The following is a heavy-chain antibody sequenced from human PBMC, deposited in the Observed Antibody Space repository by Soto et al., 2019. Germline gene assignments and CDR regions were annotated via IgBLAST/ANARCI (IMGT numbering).Heavy chain of an antibody. CDR2: IKSIADGGTT. D-gene: IGHD2-8*01. CDR3: HTPHGQNAFDI. Sequence: PGGSLRLSCATSGFTFSNAWMAWVRQAPGKGLEWVGRIKSIADGGTTNYAAPVKGRFSISRHDSENTLYLQMNSLRVEDTGIYYCHTPHGQNAFDIWGPGTVVTVSS. J-gene: IGHJ3*02. CDR1: GFTFSNAW. V-gene: IGHV3-15*01.